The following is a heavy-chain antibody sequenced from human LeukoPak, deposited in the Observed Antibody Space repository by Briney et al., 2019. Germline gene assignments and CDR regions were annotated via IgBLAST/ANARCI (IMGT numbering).Heavy chain of an antibody. CDR3: ARDIVATTNSGDY. V-gene: IGHV3-30-3*01. CDR1: GFTFSTYA. Sequence: GGSLRLSCAASGFTFSTYAMHWVRQAPGKGLEWVAIISYDGSNKYYADSVKGRFTISRDNSKNTLCLQMNSLRAEDTAVYYCARDIVATTNSGDYWGQGTLVTVSS. CDR2: ISYDGSNK. D-gene: IGHD5-12*01. J-gene: IGHJ4*02.